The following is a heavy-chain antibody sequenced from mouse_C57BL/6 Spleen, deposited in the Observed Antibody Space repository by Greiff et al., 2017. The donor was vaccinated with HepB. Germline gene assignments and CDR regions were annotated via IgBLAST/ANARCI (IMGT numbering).Heavy chain of an antibody. D-gene: IGHD3-2*02. Sequence: VQLQQPGAELVKPGASVKLSCKASGYTFTSYWMQWVKQRPGQGLEWIGEIDPSDSYTNYNQKFKGKATLTVDTSSSTAYMQLSSLTSEDSAVYYCALDSSGLYAMDYWGQGTSVTVSS. CDR1: GYTFTSYW. J-gene: IGHJ4*01. V-gene: IGHV1-50*01. CDR2: IDPSDSYT. CDR3: ALDSSGLYAMDY.